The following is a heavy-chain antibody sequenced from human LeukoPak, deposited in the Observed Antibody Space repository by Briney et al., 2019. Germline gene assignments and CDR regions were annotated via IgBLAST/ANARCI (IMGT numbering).Heavy chain of an antibody. Sequence: GGSLRLSCAGSGFTFSSYAMSWVRQAPGKGLEWVSTLSGSGASTSYADSVKGRFTISRDNSKNTLYLQMNSLRPEDTALYYCARDTYYYDSSGYYQYYFDYWGQGTLVTVSS. CDR3: ARDTYYYDSSGYYQYYFDY. D-gene: IGHD3-22*01. CDR2: LSGSGAST. CDR1: GFTFSSYA. V-gene: IGHV3-23*01. J-gene: IGHJ4*02.